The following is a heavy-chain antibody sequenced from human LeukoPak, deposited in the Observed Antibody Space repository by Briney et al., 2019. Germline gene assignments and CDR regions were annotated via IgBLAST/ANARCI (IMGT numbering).Heavy chain of an antibody. CDR1: GFTLTDHY. V-gene: IGHV1-2*02. Sequence: ASMKVSCKSSGFTLTDHYIHWVRQGPGQGLEWMGYIGPHSTFTSSPQEFQGRVTMTRDASMSTAYMELTRLTSDDTAVYYCVREGEGPLSKDFDYWGQGTLVTVSS. CDR3: VREGEGPLSKDFDY. CDR2: IGPHSTFT. J-gene: IGHJ4*02. D-gene: IGHD2/OR15-2a*01.